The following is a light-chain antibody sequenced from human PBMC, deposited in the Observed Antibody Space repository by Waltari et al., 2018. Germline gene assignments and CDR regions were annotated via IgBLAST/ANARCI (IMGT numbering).Light chain of an antibody. CDR1: ESVRTN. CDR3: QQYNKWPPWT. Sequence: EVVMTQSPATLSVSPGEGATVSCRASESVRTNVAWYQQTPGQAPRLIIYDASTRATGIPDRFSDSGSGTEFILSISSLQSEDFAIYYCQQYNKWPPWTFGQGTKVEIK. V-gene: IGKV3D-15*01. J-gene: IGKJ1*01. CDR2: DAS.